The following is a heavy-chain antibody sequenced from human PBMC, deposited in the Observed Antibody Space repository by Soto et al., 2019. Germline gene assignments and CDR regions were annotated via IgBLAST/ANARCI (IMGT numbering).Heavy chain of an antibody. J-gene: IGHJ5*02. CDR2: IDWDDDK. V-gene: IGHV2-70*04. Sequence: SGPTLVNPTQTLTLTCTFSGFSLSTSGMRVSRIRQPPGKALEWLARIDWDDDKFYSTSLKTRLTISKDTSKNQVVLTMTNMDPVDTATYYCARLSGSSGWFDPWGQGTLVTVSS. CDR3: ARLSGSSGWFDP. D-gene: IGHD1-26*01. CDR1: GFSLSTSGMR.